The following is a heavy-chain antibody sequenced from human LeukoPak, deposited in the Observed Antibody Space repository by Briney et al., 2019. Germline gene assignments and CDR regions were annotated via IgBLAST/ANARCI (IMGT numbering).Heavy chain of an antibody. Sequence: GVSLRLSCAASGFTFSSYSMNWVRQAPGKGLEWVSSISSSSSYIYYADSVKGRFTISRDNAKNSLYLQMNSLRAEDTAVYYCARALGSSWYWVDAFDIWGQGTMVTVSS. CDR1: GFTFSSYS. J-gene: IGHJ3*02. CDR3: ARALGSSWYWVDAFDI. V-gene: IGHV3-21*01. CDR2: ISSSSSYI. D-gene: IGHD6-13*01.